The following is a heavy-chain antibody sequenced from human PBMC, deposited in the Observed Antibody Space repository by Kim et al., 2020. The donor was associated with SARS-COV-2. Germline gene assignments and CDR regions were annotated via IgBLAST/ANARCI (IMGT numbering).Heavy chain of an antibody. J-gene: IGHJ6*03. CDR3: ARASSYYDSSGYYYMDV. D-gene: IGHD3-22*01. V-gene: IGHV3-30*07. Sequence: VKGRFTISRDNSKSTLYLQMNSLRAEDTAVYYCARASSYYDSSGYYYMDVWGKGTTVTVSS.